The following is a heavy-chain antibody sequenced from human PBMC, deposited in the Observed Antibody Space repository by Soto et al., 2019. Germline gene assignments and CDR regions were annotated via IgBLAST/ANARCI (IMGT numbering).Heavy chain of an antibody. D-gene: IGHD1-26*01. Sequence: ASVKVSCKTSGYIFTSYGIGWARQAPGQGLEWMGWINTYNGNTNYAQNLQGRVTLTTDTSTSTAYMELSSLRSEDTAVYYCATVPEWELSCFDYWGQGTLVTVSS. CDR3: ATVPEWELSCFDY. V-gene: IGHV1-18*01. CDR2: INTYNGNT. J-gene: IGHJ4*02. CDR1: GYIFTSYG.